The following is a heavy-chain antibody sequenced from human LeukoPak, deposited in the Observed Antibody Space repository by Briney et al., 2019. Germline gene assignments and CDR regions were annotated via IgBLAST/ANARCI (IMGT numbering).Heavy chain of an antibody. Sequence: PLETLSLTCTVSGGSISSYYWSWIRQPPGKGLEWIGYIYYSGPTNYNPSLKSRVTISVHTSKNQFSLKLSSVTAADTAVYYCARTGLGRAFDIWGQGTMVTVSS. V-gene: IGHV4-59*01. CDR1: GGSISSYY. CDR2: IYYSGPT. J-gene: IGHJ3*02. D-gene: IGHD3-10*01. CDR3: ARTGLGRAFDI.